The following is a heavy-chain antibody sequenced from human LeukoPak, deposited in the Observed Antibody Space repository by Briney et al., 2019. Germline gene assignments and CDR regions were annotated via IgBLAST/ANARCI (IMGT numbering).Heavy chain of an antibody. Sequence: ASLRLYCTGSGFTFISYGMNWARQSPGEGLDWVSLISWDGGSTYYADSVKGRFTISRDNSKNYLYLQMNSLRAEDTALYYCAKDMASSGWSPGYAFDIWGQGTMVTVSS. CDR1: GFTFISYG. V-gene: IGHV3-43D*03. CDR2: ISWDGGST. CDR3: AKDMASSGWSPGYAFDI. J-gene: IGHJ3*02. D-gene: IGHD6-19*01.